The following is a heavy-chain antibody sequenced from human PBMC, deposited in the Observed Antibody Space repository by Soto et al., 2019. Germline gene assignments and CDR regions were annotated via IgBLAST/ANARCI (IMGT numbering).Heavy chain of an antibody. CDR3: ARGIVVVIPNTLNWFDP. V-gene: IGHV1-2*02. D-gene: IGHD3-22*01. CDR2: INPNSGGT. Sequence: SVKVSCKATGYAFTCYYMHWVRQAPGQGLEWMGWINPNSGGTNYAQKFQGRVTMTRDTSISTAYMELSRLRSDDTAVYYCARGIVVVIPNTLNWFDPWGQGTLVPVSS. CDR1: GYAFTCYY. J-gene: IGHJ5*02.